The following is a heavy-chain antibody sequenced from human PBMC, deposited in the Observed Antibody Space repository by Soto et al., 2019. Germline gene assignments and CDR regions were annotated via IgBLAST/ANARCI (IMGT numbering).Heavy chain of an antibody. J-gene: IGHJ3*01. CDR2: ISGGTSTI. Sequence: EVQVVESGGGLVQPGGSLRLSCAASGFTFTSYSMNWVRQAPGKGLEWVSYISGGTSTIYYADSVKGQFTISRDNAKNSLYLQMNSLRAEDTGVYYCATGMAATLSSLDFWGQGTMVTVSS. D-gene: IGHD6-25*01. CDR3: ATGMAATLSSLDF. CDR1: GFTFTSYS. V-gene: IGHV3-48*01.